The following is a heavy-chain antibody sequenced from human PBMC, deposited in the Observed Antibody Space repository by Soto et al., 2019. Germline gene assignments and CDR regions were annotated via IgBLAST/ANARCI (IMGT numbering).Heavy chain of an antibody. CDR3: GKDTLDCSGVDCPLFYYYGMDV. CDR2: ISNDGTKK. J-gene: IGHJ6*02. D-gene: IGHD2-15*01. CDR1: GFTFRSYG. V-gene: IGHV3-30*18. Sequence: QVQLVESGGGVVQPGKSLRLSCATSGFTFRSYGMHWVRQAPGKGLEWLAVISNDGTKKFFADSVKGRLTLSRDNARNTLYLQIYSLRAEVTAVYFCGKDTLDCSGVDCPLFYYYGMDVWGQGTTVTVSS.